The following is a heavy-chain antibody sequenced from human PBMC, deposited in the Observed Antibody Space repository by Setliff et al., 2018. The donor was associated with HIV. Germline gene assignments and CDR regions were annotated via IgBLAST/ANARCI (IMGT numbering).Heavy chain of an antibody. D-gene: IGHD3-22*01. V-gene: IGHV1-69*10. CDR2: IIPILGIA. CDR3: ARDYYDSSGYIFFPGPPDY. Sequence: SVKVSCKASGGTFSSYAISWVRQAPGQGLEWMGGIIPILGIANYAQKFQGRVTITADKSTTTAYMELSRLRSDDTAVYYCARDYYDSSGYIFFPGPPDYWGQGTLVTVSS. J-gene: IGHJ4*02. CDR1: GGTFSSYA.